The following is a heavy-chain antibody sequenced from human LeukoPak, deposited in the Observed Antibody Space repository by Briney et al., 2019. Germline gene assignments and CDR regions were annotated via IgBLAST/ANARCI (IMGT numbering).Heavy chain of an antibody. J-gene: IGHJ4*02. V-gene: IGHV4-59*08. CDR3: ARQVKTYYGSGSFDY. Sequence: SETLSLTCTVSGGSISSYYWSWIRQPPGKGLEWIGYFYYSGSTNYNPSLKSRVTISVDTSKNQFSLKLSSVTAADTAVYYCARQVKTYYGSGSFDYWGQGTLVTVSS. D-gene: IGHD3-10*01. CDR1: GGSISSYY. CDR2: FYYSGST.